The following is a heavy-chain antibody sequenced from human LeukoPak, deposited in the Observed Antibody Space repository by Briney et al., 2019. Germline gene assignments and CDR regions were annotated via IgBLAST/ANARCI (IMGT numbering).Heavy chain of an antibody. D-gene: IGHD3-22*01. CDR3: ARARAYYYDSSGYYGLDY. CDR1: GGSISSSNW. V-gene: IGHV4-4*02. J-gene: IGHJ4*02. CDR2: IYHSGST. Sequence: SGTLSLTCAVSGGSISSSNWWSWVRQPPGKGLEWIGEIYHSGSTNYNPSLKSRVTISVDKSKNQFSLKLSSVTAADTAVYYCARARAYYYDSSGYYGLDYWGQGTLVTVSS.